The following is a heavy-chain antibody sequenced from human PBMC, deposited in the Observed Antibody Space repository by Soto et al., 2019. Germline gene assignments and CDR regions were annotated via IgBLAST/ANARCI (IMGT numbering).Heavy chain of an antibody. V-gene: IGHV5-10-1*01. Sequence: PXESLKICCKGCGYSLASYWISWVRQMPGKGLEWMGRIDPSDSYTNYSPSFQGHVTISADKSISTAYLQWSSLKASDTAMYYCARVPVGWYGDFDYWGQGTLVTVSS. D-gene: IGHD6-19*01. J-gene: IGHJ4*02. CDR1: GYSLASYW. CDR3: ARVPVGWYGDFDY. CDR2: IDPSDSYT.